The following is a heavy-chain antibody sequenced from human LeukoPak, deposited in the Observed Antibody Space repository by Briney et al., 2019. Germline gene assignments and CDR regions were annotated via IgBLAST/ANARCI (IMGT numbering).Heavy chain of an antibody. CDR3: ARQSPYYDILTGYYPGRMDV. D-gene: IGHD3-9*01. V-gene: IGHV3-53*01. CDR1: GFTVSSNH. Sequence: GGSLRLSCAASGFTVSSNHMSWVRQAPGKGLEWVSVIYSGGSTYYADSVKGRFTISRDNSKNTLYLQMNSLRAEDTAVYYCARQSPYYDILTGYYPGRMDVWGQGTTVTVSS. J-gene: IGHJ6*02. CDR2: IYSGGST.